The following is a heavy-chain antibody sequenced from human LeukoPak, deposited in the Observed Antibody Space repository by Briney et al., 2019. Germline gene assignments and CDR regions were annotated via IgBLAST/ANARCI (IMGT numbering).Heavy chain of an antibody. CDR3: VRTYCSGGSCYLRYYFDY. CDR1: GDSVSSNSAA. CDR2: TYYRSKWYN. D-gene: IGHD2-15*01. J-gene: IGHJ4*02. Sequence: SQTLSLTCAISGDSVSSNSAAWNWIRQSPSRGLEWLGRTYYRSKWYNDYAVSVKSRITINPDTSKNQFSLQLNSVTPEDTAVYYCVRTYCSGGSCYLRYYFDYWGQGTLVTVSS. V-gene: IGHV6-1*01.